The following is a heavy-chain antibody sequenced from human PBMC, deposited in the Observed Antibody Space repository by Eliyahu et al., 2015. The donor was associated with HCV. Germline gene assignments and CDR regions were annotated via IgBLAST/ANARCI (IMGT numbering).Heavy chain of an antibody. J-gene: IGHJ5*02. CDR1: GXSIXTYY. CDR3: ASGGGGIAVTGTGGWFDP. Sequence: QVQLQESGPGLVKSSETLSLTCTVSGXSIXTYYWSWIRQPPGKGLEWIGYIHYSGSTNYNPALKSRVTMSVDTSKNQFSLNLTSVTAADTAMYYCASGGGGIAVTGTGGWFDPWGQGILVTVSS. CDR2: IHYSGST. V-gene: IGHV4-59*01. D-gene: IGHD6-19*01.